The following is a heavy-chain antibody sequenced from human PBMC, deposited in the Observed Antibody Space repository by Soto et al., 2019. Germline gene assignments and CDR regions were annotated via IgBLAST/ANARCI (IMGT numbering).Heavy chain of an antibody. Sequence: QVQVVESGGGVVQPGRSLRLSCAASGFTFTSYGMHWVRQAPGKGLEWVAVISYDGSNKYYADSVKGRFTISRDNSKNTLYLQMNSLRAEDTAVYYCAKDGGTSIYALGYFQHWGQGTLVTVSS. D-gene: IGHD3-16*01. V-gene: IGHV3-30*18. CDR1: GFTFTSYG. CDR2: ISYDGSNK. J-gene: IGHJ1*01. CDR3: AKDGGTSIYALGYFQH.